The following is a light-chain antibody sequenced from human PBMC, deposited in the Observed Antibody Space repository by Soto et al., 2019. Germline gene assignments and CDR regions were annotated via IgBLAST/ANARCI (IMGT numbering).Light chain of an antibody. CDR1: QSVGNY. CDR3: QQRTNWLT. CDR2: GAS. V-gene: IGKV3-11*01. Sequence: EMVLTQSPATLSLSPGERATLSCRASQSVGNYLAWYQQKPGQAPRLLIYGASNRATGIPARFSGSGSGTDFTLTISSLEPEDFQVYYCQQRTNWLTFGGGTKVEIK. J-gene: IGKJ4*01.